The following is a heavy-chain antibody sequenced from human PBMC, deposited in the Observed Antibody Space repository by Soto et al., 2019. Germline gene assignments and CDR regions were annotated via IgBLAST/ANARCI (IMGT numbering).Heavy chain of an antibody. CDR3: ARDVGYGLIDG. CDR2: INAYNGNT. CDR1: GYTFTSYG. Sequence: QVQLVQSGGEVKKPGASVKVSCKASGYTFTSYGISWVRQAPGQGLEWMGWINAYNGNTNYAQKVQARVTMTTDTAASTAYMELRSLRSDDTAVYYCARDVGYGLIDGWGQGTLVTVSS. J-gene: IGHJ4*02. V-gene: IGHV1-18*01. D-gene: IGHD5-18*01.